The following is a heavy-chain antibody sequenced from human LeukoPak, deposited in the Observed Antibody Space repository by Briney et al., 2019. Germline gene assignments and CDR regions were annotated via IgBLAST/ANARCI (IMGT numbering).Heavy chain of an antibody. CDR3: ARDLSSFYYDSSGYYY. Sequence: ASVKVSCKASGYTFTSYGISWVRQAPGQGLEWMGWISAYNGNTNYAQKLQGRVTMTTDTSTGTAYMELRSLRSDDTAVYYCARDLSSFYYDSSGYYYWGQGTLVTVSS. V-gene: IGHV1-18*01. J-gene: IGHJ4*02. CDR1: GYTFTSYG. D-gene: IGHD3-22*01. CDR2: ISAYNGNT.